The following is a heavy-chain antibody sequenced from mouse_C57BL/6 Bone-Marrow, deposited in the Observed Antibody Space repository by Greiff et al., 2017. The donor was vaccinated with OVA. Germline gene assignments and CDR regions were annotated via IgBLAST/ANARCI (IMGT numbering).Heavy chain of an antibody. D-gene: IGHD2-5*01. CDR3: ARGRDSKGYYAMDY. CDR2: IYPRDGST. Sequence: VKLMESDAELVKPGASVKISCKVSGYTFTDHTIHWMKQRPEQGLEWIGYIYPRDGSTKYNEKFKGKATLTADKSSSTAYMQLNSLTSEDSAVYFCARGRDSKGYYAMDYWGQGTSVTVSS. J-gene: IGHJ4*01. V-gene: IGHV1-78*01. CDR1: GYTFTDHT.